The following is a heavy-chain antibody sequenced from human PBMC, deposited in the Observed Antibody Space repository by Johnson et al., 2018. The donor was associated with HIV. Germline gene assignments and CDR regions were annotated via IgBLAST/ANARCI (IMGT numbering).Heavy chain of an antibody. V-gene: IGHV3-38-3*01. Sequence: VQLVESRGVLVQPGGSLRLSCAASGFTVSSNEMSWVRQAPGKGLEWVSSISGGSTYYADSRKGRFTISRDNSKNTLHLQMNSLRAEDTAVYYCARERGSERGPLLLGWWAVIWGQGTMVTVSS. D-gene: IGHD2-15*01. CDR2: ISGGST. J-gene: IGHJ3*02. CDR3: ARERGSERGPLLLGWWAVI. CDR1: GFTVSSNE.